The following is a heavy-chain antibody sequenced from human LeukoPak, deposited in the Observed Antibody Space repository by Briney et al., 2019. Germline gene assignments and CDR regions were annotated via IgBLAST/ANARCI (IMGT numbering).Heavy chain of an antibody. D-gene: IGHD4-11*01. Sequence: GGSLRLSCAASGFTFSTYAMTWVRQAPGKGLEWVSTISGSGGNTNYADSVKGRFTISRDNSKNTLYLQMNSLRAEDTAVYYYAKGGAYSTYYFDYWGQGTLVTVSS. J-gene: IGHJ4*02. V-gene: IGHV3-23*01. CDR2: ISGSGGNT. CDR3: AKGGAYSTYYFDY. CDR1: GFTFSTYA.